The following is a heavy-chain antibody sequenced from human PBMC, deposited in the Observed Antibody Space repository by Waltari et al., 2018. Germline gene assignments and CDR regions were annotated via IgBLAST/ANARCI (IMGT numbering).Heavy chain of an antibody. D-gene: IGHD6-19*01. CDR1: GFTFSSYA. Sequence: EVQLLESGGGLVQPGGSLRLSCAASGFTFSSYAMSWVRQAPGKGLGWVSAISGSGGSTYYADAVKGRFTISRDNSKNTLYLQMNSLRAEDTAVYYCAKRRSLTPSGWYAFDYWGQGTLVTVSS. V-gene: IGHV3-23*01. J-gene: IGHJ4*02. CDR2: ISGSGGST. CDR3: AKRRSLTPSGWYAFDY.